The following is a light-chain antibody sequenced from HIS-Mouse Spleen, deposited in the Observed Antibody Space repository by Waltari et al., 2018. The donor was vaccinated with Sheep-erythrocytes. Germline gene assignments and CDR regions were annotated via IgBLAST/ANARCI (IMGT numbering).Light chain of an antibody. J-gene: IGLJ1*01. V-gene: IGLV2-11*01. CDR2: DVS. CDR1: SSDVGGYNY. CDR3: CSYAGSYNHV. Sequence: QSALTQPHSVSGSPGQSVTISCTGTSSDVGGYNYVSWYQQYPGKAPKLMIYDVSKRPSGVPDRFSGSKSGNTASLTISGLQAEDEADYYCCSYAGSYNHVFATGTKVTVL.